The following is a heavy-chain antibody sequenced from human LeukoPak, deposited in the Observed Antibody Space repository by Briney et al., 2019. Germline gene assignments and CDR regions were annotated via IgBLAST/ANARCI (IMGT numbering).Heavy chain of an antibody. D-gene: IGHD3-9*01. CDR2: INHSGST. CDR1: GGSFSGYY. V-gene: IGHV4-34*01. CDR3: ASRRGYFDWSPVKAA. J-gene: IGHJ6*03. Sequence: SETLSLTCAVYGGSFSGYYWSWIRQPPGKGLEWIGEINHSGSTNYNPSLKSRVTISVDTSKNQFSLKLSSVTAADTAVYSCASRRGYFDWSPVKAAWGTGTTVTISS.